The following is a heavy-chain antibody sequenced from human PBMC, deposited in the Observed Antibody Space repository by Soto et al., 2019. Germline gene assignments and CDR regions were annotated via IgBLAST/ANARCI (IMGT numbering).Heavy chain of an antibody. CDR2: INHSGST. Sequence: SETLSLTCAVYGGSFSGYYWSWIRQPPGKGLEWIGEINHSGSTNYNPSLKSRVTISVDTSKNQFSLKLSSVTAADTAVYYCARIAGGYYYYYGMDVWGQGTTVTVSS. V-gene: IGHV4-34*01. J-gene: IGHJ6*02. CDR1: GGSFSGYY. CDR3: ARIAGGYYYYYGMDV. D-gene: IGHD3-16*01.